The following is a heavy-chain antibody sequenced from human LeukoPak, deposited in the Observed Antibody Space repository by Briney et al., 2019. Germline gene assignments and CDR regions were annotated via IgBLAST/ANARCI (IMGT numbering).Heavy chain of an antibody. CDR3: ARDPGNSGDYYFDY. Sequence: GGSLRLSCAASGFTFSNYGMHWVRQAPGKGLEWVAAIWYDGSNNYYAESVKGRFTISRDNSKNTLYLQMNSLRAEDTAVYYCARDPGNSGDYYFDYWGQGTLVSASS. J-gene: IGHJ4*02. CDR2: IWYDGSNN. V-gene: IGHV3-33*01. CDR1: GFTFSNYG. D-gene: IGHD4-17*01.